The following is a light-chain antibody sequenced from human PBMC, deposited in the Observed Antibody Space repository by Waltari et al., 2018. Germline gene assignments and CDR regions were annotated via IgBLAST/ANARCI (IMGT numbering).Light chain of an antibody. V-gene: IGLV1-47*01. J-gene: IGLJ2*01. CDR2: RKN. CDR3: AAWEDSLSGLVV. Sequence: QHLTGSAPKSLIFRKNQRPSGFPDRFSGSKSGASASRASSGLLSEDEADYYWAAWEDSLSGLVVFGGGTKLTVL.